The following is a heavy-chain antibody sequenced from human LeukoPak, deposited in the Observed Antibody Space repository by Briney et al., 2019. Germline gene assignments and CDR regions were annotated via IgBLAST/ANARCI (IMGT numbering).Heavy chain of an antibody. CDR3: ARDENCSGGSCYFSFDS. Sequence: ASVKVSCKASGYTFTSYYMHWVRQAPGQGLEWMGIINPIGGSTSYAQKFQGRVTMTRDTSTSTVYMELRRLRSEDTAVYYCARDENCSGGSCYFSFDSWGQGTLVTVSS. CDR1: GYTFTSYY. J-gene: IGHJ4*02. D-gene: IGHD2-15*01. CDR2: INPIGGST. V-gene: IGHV1-46*03.